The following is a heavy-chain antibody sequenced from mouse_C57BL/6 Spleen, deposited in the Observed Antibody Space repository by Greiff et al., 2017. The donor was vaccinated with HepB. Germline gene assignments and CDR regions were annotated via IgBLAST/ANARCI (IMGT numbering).Heavy chain of an antibody. V-gene: IGHV5-4*03. D-gene: IGHD2-2*01. Sequence: DVKLVESGGGLVKPGGSLKLSCAASGFTFSSYAMSWVRQTPEKRLEWVATISDGGSYTYYPDNVKGRFTISRDNAKNNLYLQMSHLKSEDTAMYYCARGGYDVRYYAMDYWGQGTSVTVSS. CDR2: ISDGGSYT. J-gene: IGHJ4*01. CDR1: GFTFSSYA. CDR3: ARGGYDVRYYAMDY.